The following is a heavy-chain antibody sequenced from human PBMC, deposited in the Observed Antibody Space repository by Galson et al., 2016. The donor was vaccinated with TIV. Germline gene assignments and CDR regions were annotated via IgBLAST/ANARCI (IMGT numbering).Heavy chain of an antibody. CDR1: GYPLIGYF. V-gene: IGHV1-2*02. Sequence: SVKVSCKASGYPLIGYFMHWVRQAPGQGLEWMGWIDPNSGGTDYAQKFQGRVTMTRDKSIGTAYMELNRLRSDDTALYFCARSERGSYTGFDYWGRGTLVSVSS. J-gene: IGHJ4*02. D-gene: IGHD1-26*01. CDR3: ARSERGSYTGFDY. CDR2: IDPNSGGT.